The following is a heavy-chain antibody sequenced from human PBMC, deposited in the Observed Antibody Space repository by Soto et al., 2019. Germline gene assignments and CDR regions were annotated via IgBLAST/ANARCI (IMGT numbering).Heavy chain of an antibody. D-gene: IGHD6-13*01. J-gene: IGHJ5*02. V-gene: IGHV4-30-2*01. CDR2: IYHSGST. CDR3: ARAAAAGRLVTQNWFDP. Sequence: PSETLSLTCAVSGGSISSGGYSWSWIRQPPGKGLEWIGYIYHSGSTYYNPSLKSRVTISVDRSKNQFSLKLSSVTAADTAVYYCARAAAAGRLVTQNWFDPWGQGTLVTVS. CDR1: GGSISSGGYS.